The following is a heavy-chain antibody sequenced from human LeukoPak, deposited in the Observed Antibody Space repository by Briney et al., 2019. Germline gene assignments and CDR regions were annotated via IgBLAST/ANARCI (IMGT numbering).Heavy chain of an antibody. V-gene: IGHV4-30-4*08. J-gene: IGHJ5*02. CDR2: IYYSGST. Sequence: SETLSLTCTVSGYSISSGYYWSWIRQPPGKGLEWIGYIYYSGSTYYNPSLKSRVTISVDTSRNQFSLKLSSVTAADTAVYYCARVYGDYEARWFDPWGQGTMVTVSS. CDR3: ARVYGDYEARWFDP. D-gene: IGHD4-17*01. CDR1: GYSISSGYY.